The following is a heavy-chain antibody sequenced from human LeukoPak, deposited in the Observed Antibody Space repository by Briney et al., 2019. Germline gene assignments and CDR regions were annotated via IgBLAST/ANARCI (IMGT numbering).Heavy chain of an antibody. V-gene: IGHV4-4*02. D-gene: IGHD5-18*01. CDR2: IYHSGST. J-gene: IGHJ3*02. Sequence: SETLSLTCAVSGGSISSSSGNCWTWVRQPPGKGLEWIGEIYHSGSTNYNPSLKSRVTMLLDKSKNQFSLKLNSLTAADTAVYYCARVLRGYSYGHPHHAFDIWGQGTMVTVSS. CDR3: ARVLRGYSYGHPHHAFDI. CDR1: GGSISSSSGNC.